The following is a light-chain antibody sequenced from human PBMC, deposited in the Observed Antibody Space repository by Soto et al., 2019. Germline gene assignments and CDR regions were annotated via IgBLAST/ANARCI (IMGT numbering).Light chain of an antibody. CDR3: QQYFGSPLT. V-gene: IGKV4-1*01. CDR1: KSVLYSSNNKNY. CDR2: WAS. Sequence: DNVMTQSPDSLAVSLGERATINCKSSKSVLYSSNNKNYLAWYQQKTGQPPKLLIYWASTRESGVPDRFSGSGSGTDFTLTISSLQAEDVAVYYCQQYFGSPLTFGQGTRLEI. J-gene: IGKJ5*01.